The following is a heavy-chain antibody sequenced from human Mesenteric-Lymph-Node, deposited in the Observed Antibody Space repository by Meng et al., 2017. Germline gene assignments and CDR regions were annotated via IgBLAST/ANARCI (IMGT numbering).Heavy chain of an antibody. J-gene: IGHJ4*02. CDR3: ARRRGGSGRDC. CDR1: GYSISSTNW. CDR2: IYYSGST. D-gene: IGHD3-10*01. V-gene: IGHV4-28*01. Sequence: HVQLQEPGPGLFKPSDTLSPTCAVSGYSISSTNWWGWIRQPPGKGLEWIGYIYYSGSTYYNPSLKSRVTISVDTSKNQFSLKLSSVTATDTAVYYCARRRGGSGRDCWGQGTLVTVSS.